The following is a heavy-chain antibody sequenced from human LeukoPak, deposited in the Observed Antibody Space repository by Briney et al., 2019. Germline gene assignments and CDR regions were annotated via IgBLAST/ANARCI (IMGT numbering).Heavy chain of an antibody. CDR1: GFTFSSYE. CDR3: ARGMDYGDYVWDY. V-gene: IGHV3-48*03. CDR2: ISSSGSTI. D-gene: IGHD4-17*01. Sequence: PGGSLRLSCAASGFTFSSYEMNWVRQAPGKGLEWVSYISSSGSTIYYADSVKGRFTTSRDNAKNSLYLQMNSLRAEDTAVYYCARGMDYGDYVWDYWGQGTLVTVSS. J-gene: IGHJ4*02.